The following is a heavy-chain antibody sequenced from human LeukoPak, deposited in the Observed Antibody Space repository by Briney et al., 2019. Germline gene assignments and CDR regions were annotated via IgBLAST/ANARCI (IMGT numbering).Heavy chain of an antibody. J-gene: IGHJ4*02. CDR1: GGTFSSYA. V-gene: IGHV1-69*05. CDR2: IIPMFGTA. D-gene: IGHD5-24*01. CDR3: ASSSSRDGYNLDY. Sequence: SVKVSCKASGGTFSSYAIRWVRQAPGQGLEWMGGIIPMFGTADYAQKLQGRVTMTTDTSTSTAYMELRSLRSDDTAVYYCASSSSRDGYNLDYWGQGTLVTVSS.